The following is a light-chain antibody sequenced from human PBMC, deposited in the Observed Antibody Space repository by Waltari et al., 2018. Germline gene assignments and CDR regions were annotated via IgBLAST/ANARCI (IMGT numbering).Light chain of an antibody. CDR3: QQRSDWYT. V-gene: IGKV3-11*01. J-gene: IGKJ2*01. Sequence: EIVLTQSPATLSLSPGERATLSCRASQSVDTFLAWYQQKPGQAPRLRIYDASNRATGIPARFSGSGAGTDFTLTISSLEPEDFAVYYCQQRSDWYTFGQGTKLEIK. CDR1: QSVDTF. CDR2: DAS.